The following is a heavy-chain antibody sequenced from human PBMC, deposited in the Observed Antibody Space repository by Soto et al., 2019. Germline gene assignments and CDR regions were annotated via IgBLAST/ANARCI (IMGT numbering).Heavy chain of an antibody. CDR2: ISNDGSNK. V-gene: IGHV3-30*03. CDR1: GFTFSGYG. Sequence: PGGSLRLSCAASGFTFSGYGMHWVRQVPGKGLEWVAVISNDGSNKYYGDSVKGRFTISRDNSKNTLFLQMNSLRADDTAVYYCAREEYYYDSSGYAKYNWFDPWGQGTLVTVSS. CDR3: AREEYYYDSSGYAKYNWFDP. D-gene: IGHD3-22*01. J-gene: IGHJ5*02.